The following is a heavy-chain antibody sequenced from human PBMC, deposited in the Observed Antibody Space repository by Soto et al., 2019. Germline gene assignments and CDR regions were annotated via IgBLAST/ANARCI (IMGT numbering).Heavy chain of an antibody. J-gene: IGHJ4*02. CDR1: GFTFDDYA. D-gene: IGHD3-22*01. CDR2: ISWNSGNI. CDR3: ARSKIIYDMGRIGFDY. V-gene: IGHV3-9*01. Sequence: EVKLVESGGGLVQPGRSLRLSCAASGFTFDDYAMHWVRQAPGKGLEWVSGISWNSGNIDYADSVKGRFTISRDNAKNSLYLQMNSLRAEDTALYYCARSKIIYDMGRIGFDYWGQGTLVTVSS.